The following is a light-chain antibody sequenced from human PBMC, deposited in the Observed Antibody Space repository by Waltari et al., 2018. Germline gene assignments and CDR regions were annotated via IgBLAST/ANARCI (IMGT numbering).Light chain of an antibody. J-gene: IGLJ3*02. CDR1: SRAVGTYNL. CDR3: CSYAGDTTWV. V-gene: IGLV2-23*02. Sequence: QSALTQPASVSGSPGQSITLSCTGTSRAVGTYNLVSWYQQHPGKAPKFMIYEVTKRPSGVSDRFSGSKSGNTASLTISGLQAEDEADYYCCSYAGDTTWVFGGGTKLTVL. CDR2: EVT.